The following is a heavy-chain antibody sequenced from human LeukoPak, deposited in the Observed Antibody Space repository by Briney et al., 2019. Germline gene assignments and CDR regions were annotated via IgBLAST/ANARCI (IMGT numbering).Heavy chain of an antibody. CDR1: GASIYTVGSF. CDR2: VFYSVSA. Sequence: SETLSLTCAVSGASIYTVGSFWGWIRHPAGKGLGWIGSVFYSVSANYNPSLQSRVTISVDTSRNQCSLRLSSVTPADTAVYYCARRPSWPTTSAFDIWGQGTLVTVSP. D-gene: IGHD4-17*01. CDR3: ARRPSWPTTSAFDI. V-gene: IGHV4-39*01. J-gene: IGHJ3*02.